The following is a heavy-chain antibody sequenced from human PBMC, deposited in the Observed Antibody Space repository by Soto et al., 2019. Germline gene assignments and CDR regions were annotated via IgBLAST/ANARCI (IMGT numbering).Heavy chain of an antibody. CDR2: IYHSGST. D-gene: IGHD3-3*01. CDR1: GGSISSGGYS. J-gene: IGHJ5*02. CDR3: ASYLNDFWSGHSRFDP. Sequence: PSETLSLTCAVSGGSISSGGYSWSWIRQPPGKGLEWIGYIYHSGSTYYNPSLKSRVTISVDRSKNQFSLKLSSVTAADTAVYYCASYLNDFWSGHSRFDPWGQGTLVTVSS. V-gene: IGHV4-30-2*01.